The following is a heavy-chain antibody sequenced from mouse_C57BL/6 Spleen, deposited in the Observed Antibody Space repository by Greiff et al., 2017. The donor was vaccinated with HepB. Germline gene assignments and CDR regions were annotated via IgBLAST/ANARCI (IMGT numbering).Heavy chain of an antibody. J-gene: IGHJ4*01. V-gene: IGHV1-15*01. CDR3: TRSNWDGEDYAMDY. D-gene: IGHD4-1*01. Sequence: QVQLKESGAELVRPGASVTLSCKASGYTFTDYEMHWVKQTPVHGLEWIGAIDPETGGTAYNQKFKGKAILTADKSSSTAYMELRSLTSEDSAVYYCTRSNWDGEDYAMDYWGQGTSVTVSS. CDR2: IDPETGGT. CDR1: GYTFTDYE.